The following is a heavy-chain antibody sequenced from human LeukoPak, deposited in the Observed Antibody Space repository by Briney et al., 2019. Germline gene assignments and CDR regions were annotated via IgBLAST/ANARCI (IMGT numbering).Heavy chain of an antibody. D-gene: IGHD4-11*01. CDR1: GGSFSGYY. Sequence: SETLSLTCAVYGGSFSGYYWSWIRQPPGKGLEWIGEINHSGSTNYNPSLKSRVTISVDTSKNQFSLKLSSVTAADTAVYYCARGTKYSNQLYYYYYYGMDVWGQGTTVTVSS. J-gene: IGHJ6*02. CDR3: ARGTKYSNQLYYYYYYGMDV. CDR2: INHSGST. V-gene: IGHV4-34*01.